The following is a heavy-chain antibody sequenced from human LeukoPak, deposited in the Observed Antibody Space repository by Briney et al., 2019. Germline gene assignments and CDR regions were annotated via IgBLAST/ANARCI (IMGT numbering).Heavy chain of an antibody. CDR2: IKSKTDGGTT. Sequence: GGSLRLSCAASGFTFSNAWMSWVRQAPGKGLEWVGRIKSKTDGGTTDYAAPVKGRFTISRDDSKNTLYLQMNSLKTEDTAVYYCTTDTYYYGSGMDVWGPGTTVTVSS. D-gene: IGHD3-10*01. V-gene: IGHV3-15*01. CDR1: GFTFSNAW. CDR3: TTDTYYYGSGMDV. J-gene: IGHJ6*02.